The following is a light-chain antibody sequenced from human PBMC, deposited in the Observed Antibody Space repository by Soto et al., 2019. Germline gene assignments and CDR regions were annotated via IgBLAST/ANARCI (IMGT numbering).Light chain of an antibody. CDR3: QHYGTSPYT. Sequence: ELVLTQSPATLSLSPGERATLSCRASQSVSSTLLAWYQQKPGQAPRLLMYGASHRVPGIPDRFSGSGSETNFIFTISRLEPEDFAVYYCQHYGTSPYTFGQGTKLEIK. CDR2: GAS. J-gene: IGKJ2*01. CDR1: QSVSSTL. V-gene: IGKV3-20*01.